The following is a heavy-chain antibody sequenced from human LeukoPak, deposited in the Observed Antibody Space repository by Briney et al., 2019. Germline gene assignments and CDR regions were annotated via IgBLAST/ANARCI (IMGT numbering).Heavy chain of an antibody. D-gene: IGHD6-13*01. CDR2: IYYSGST. CDR1: GGSISSYY. CDR3: ARGYSTSWTYYFDY. Sequence: SETLSLTCIVSGGSISSYYWSWIRQPPGKGLEWIGYIYYSGSTNYNPSLKSRVTISVDTSKNQFSLKLSSVTTADTAVYYCARGYSTSWTYYFDYWGQGALVTVSS. V-gene: IGHV4-59*01. J-gene: IGHJ4*02.